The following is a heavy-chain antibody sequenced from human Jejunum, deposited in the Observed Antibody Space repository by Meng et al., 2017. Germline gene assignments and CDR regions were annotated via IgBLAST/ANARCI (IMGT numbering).Heavy chain of an antibody. J-gene: IGHJ2*01. CDR3: ARADYVRYFDL. D-gene: IGHD3-10*02. Sequence: QEQVQVSGPGLVKPSETLSLTCAVSGGSIESNNWWTWIRQPPGQGLEWIGEVYHSWSTHYNPSLQSRVTISIDNSKNRFSLSLNSVTAADTAIYYCARADYVRYFDLWGRGTLVTVSS. V-gene: IGHV4-4*02. CDR1: GGSIESNNW. CDR2: VYHSWST.